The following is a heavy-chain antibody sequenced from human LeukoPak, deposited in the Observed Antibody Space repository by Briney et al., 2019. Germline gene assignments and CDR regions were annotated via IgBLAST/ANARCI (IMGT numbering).Heavy chain of an antibody. J-gene: IGHJ4*02. D-gene: IGHD6-19*01. V-gene: IGHV3-7*01. Sequence: GGSLRLSCAAARFTLSNYWMSWVRQAQGKGLEWVANIKQDGSETYYVDSVKGRFTISRDNDKNSLSLQMNSLRAEDTAVYYCARQRGSGCLDYWGQGTLVTVSS. CDR3: ARQRGSGCLDY. CDR1: RFTLSNYW. CDR2: IKQDGSET.